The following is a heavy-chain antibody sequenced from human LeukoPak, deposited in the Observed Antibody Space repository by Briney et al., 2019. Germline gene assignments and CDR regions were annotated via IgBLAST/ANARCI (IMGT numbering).Heavy chain of an antibody. J-gene: IGHJ4*02. CDR2: IYTSGST. V-gene: IGHV4-4*07. D-gene: IGHD3-22*01. Sequence: KPSETLSLTCTVSGGSISSYYWSWIRQPAGKGLEWIGRIYTSGSTNYNPSLKSRVTRSVDTSKNQFSLKLSSVTAADTAVYYCARDVYYYDSSGYYPDYWGQGTLVTVSS. CDR1: GGSISSYY. CDR3: ARDVYYYDSSGYYPDY.